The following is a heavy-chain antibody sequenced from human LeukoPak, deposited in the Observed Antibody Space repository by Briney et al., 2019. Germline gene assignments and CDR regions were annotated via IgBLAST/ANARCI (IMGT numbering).Heavy chain of an antibody. J-gene: IGHJ4*02. D-gene: IGHD3-10*01. CDR2: IKQDGSEQ. V-gene: IGHV3-7*01. CDR3: ARRALTMARGARPYYFDY. Sequence: GSLRLSCAASGFTFSSYWMSWVRQAPGKRLEWVANIKQDGSEQYYVDSVKGRFTISRDNAKNSLYLQMNSLRAEDTAVYYCARRALTMARGARPYYFDYWGQGTLVTVSS. CDR1: GFTFSSYW.